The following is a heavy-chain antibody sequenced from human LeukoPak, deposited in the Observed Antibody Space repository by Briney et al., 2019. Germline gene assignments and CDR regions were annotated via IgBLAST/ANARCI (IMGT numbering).Heavy chain of an antibody. CDR1: GGTFSSYA. D-gene: IGHD2-15*01. J-gene: IGHJ4*02. V-gene: IGHV1-69*05. CDR3: ARGGVAADVPIDY. Sequence: PVKVSCKASGGTFSSYAISWVRQAPGQGLEWMGGIIPIFGTANYAQKFQGRVTITTDESTSTAYMELSSLRSEDTAVYYCARGGVAADVPIDYWGQGTLVTVSS. CDR2: IIPIFGTA.